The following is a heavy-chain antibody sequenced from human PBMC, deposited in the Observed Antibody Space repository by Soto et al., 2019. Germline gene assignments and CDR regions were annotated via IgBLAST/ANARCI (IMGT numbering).Heavy chain of an antibody. D-gene: IGHD1-26*01. V-gene: IGHV4-31*03. Sequence: SETLSLTCTVSGGSISSGGYYWSWIRQHPGKGLEWIGYIYYSGSTYYNPSLKSRVTISVDTSKNQFSLKLSSVTAADTAVYYCARWPWMGGRADYWGQGTLVTVSS. J-gene: IGHJ4*02. CDR3: ARWPWMGGRADY. CDR1: GGSISSGGYY. CDR2: IYYSGST.